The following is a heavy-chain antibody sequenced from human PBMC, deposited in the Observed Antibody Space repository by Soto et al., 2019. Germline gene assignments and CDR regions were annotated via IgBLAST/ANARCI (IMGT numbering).Heavy chain of an antibody. CDR2: SWYDETIE. V-gene: IGHV3-33*01. CDR1: GFTFSSYG. Sequence: QVLLVESGGGMVQPGTSLRLSCAASGFTFSSYGMHWVRQAPGKGLESVAVSWYDETIEYYLDSVKGRFTISRDNSKNTVSLQMNSLRAEDTAVYYCVRGSTYFDYWGQGTLVSVSS. J-gene: IGHJ4*02. D-gene: IGHD1-26*01. CDR3: VRGSTYFDY.